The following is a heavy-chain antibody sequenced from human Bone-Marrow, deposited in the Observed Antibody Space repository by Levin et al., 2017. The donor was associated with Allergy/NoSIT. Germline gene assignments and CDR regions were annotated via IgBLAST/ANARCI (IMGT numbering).Heavy chain of an antibody. CDR1: GDSVSSNSAA. J-gene: IGHJ6*02. D-gene: IGHD6-13*01. CDR2: TYYRSKWYN. Sequence: SETLSLTCAISGDSVSSNSAAWNWIRQSPSRGLEWLGRTYYRSKWYNDYAVSVKSRITINPETSKNQFSLQLNSVTPEDTAVYYCARDHVAAAGIYYYYYGMDVWGQGTTVTVSS. CDR3: ARDHVAAAGIYYYYYGMDV. V-gene: IGHV6-1*01.